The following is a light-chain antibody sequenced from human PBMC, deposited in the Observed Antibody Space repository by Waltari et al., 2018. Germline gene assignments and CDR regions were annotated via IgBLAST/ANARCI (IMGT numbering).Light chain of an antibody. CDR2: EVS. J-gene: IGLJ2*01. CDR1: SNDVGSYNR. CDR3: SSYTTSSAFVV. Sequence: QSALTQPPSVSGSPGQSVTISCTGTSNDVGSYNRVSWYPQPPGTAPKLIVYEVSNRPSGVPERFSGSKSGNTASLTISGLQAEDEADYYCSSYTTSSAFVVFGGGTKVTVL. V-gene: IGLV2-18*02.